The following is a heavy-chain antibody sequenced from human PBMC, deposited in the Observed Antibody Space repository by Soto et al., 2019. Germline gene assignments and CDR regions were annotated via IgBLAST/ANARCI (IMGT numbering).Heavy chain of an antibody. CDR2: ISGSSTYT. CDR3: ARSRYGDCLDY. V-gene: IGHV3-11*06. Sequence: QVQLVESGGGLVKPGGSLRLSCAASRFTFSDYYMSWIRQAPGKGPESVSYISGSSTYTYYADSVRGRFTISRDNAKNSLYLQMNSLRAEDTAIYYCARSRYGDCLDYWGQGTLVTVSS. CDR1: RFTFSDYY. J-gene: IGHJ4*02. D-gene: IGHD4-17*01.